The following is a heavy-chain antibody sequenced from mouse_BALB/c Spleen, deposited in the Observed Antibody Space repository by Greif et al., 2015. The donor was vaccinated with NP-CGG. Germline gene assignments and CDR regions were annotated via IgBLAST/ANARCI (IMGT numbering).Heavy chain of an antibody. CDR1: GYTFTSYW. CDR2: INPSTGYT. V-gene: IGHV1-7*01. D-gene: IGHD1-1*01. Sequence: VKLMESGAELAKPGASVKMSCKASGYTFTSYWMHWVKQRPGQGLEWIGYINPSTGYTEYNQKFKDKATLTADKSSXTASMHLSSLTSEDSAVYYCATTVVAPFAYWGQGTLVTVSA. CDR3: ATTVVAPFAY. J-gene: IGHJ3*01.